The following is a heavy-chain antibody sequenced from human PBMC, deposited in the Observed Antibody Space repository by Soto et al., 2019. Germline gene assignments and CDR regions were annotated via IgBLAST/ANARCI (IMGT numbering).Heavy chain of an antibody. CDR3: ARVFPSYCGGDCSYFDS. CDR2: IFYSGST. Sequence: NPSETLSLTCTVSGGSVNSYYWSWIRQPPGKGLQWIGYIFYSGSTKSNPSLKSRVTMSVDMSKNQFSLRLTPVTAADTAVYYCARVFPSYCGGDCSYFDSWGQGTLVTVSS. V-gene: IGHV4-59*02. J-gene: IGHJ4*02. D-gene: IGHD2-21*02. CDR1: GGSVNSYY.